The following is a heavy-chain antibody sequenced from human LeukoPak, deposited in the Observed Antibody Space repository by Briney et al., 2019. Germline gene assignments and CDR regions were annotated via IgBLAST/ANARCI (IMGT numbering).Heavy chain of an antibody. Sequence: GGSLRLSCAASGFTFDDYAMHWVRQAPGKGLEWVSGISWNSGSIGYADSVKGRFTISRDNAKNSLYLQMNSLRAEDTAVYYCAREGQWRSFDIWGQGTMVTVSS. V-gene: IGHV3-9*01. CDR2: ISWNSGSI. CDR1: GFTFDDYA. CDR3: AREGQWRSFDI. J-gene: IGHJ3*02. D-gene: IGHD6-19*01.